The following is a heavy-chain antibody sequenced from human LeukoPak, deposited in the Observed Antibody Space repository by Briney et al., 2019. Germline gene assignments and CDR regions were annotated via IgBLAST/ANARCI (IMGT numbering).Heavy chain of an antibody. Sequence: GGSLRLSCAASGFTFDDYAMHWVRQAPGKGLEWVTLISGDGVTTYYTDSVRGRFSISRDNSKNSLYLQMNSLRTEDSALYYCVKAATVTYYGMDVWGQGVTVTVSS. V-gene: IGHV3-43*02. CDR1: GFTFDDYA. CDR3: VKAATVTYYGMDV. D-gene: IGHD4-11*01. CDR2: ISGDGVTT. J-gene: IGHJ6*02.